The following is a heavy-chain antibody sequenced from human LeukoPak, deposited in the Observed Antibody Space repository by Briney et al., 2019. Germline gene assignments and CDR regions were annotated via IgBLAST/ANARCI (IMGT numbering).Heavy chain of an antibody. Sequence: GGSLRLSCAASGFTFSSYGMHWVRQAPGKGLEWVAVISYDGSNKYYADSVKGRFTISRDNSKNTLYLQMNSLRAEDTAVYYCAKAEVLWFGELLPFDYWGQGTLVTVSS. CDR2: ISYDGSNK. D-gene: IGHD3-10*01. J-gene: IGHJ4*02. V-gene: IGHV3-30*18. CDR1: GFTFSSYG. CDR3: AKAEVLWFGELLPFDY.